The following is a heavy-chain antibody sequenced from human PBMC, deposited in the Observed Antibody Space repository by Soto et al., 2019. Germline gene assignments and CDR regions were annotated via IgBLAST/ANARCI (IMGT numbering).Heavy chain of an antibody. CDR1: GFTFSSYD. V-gene: IGHV3-13*01. D-gene: IGHD3-10*01. CDR2: IGTAGYT. Sequence: EVQLVESGGGLVQPGGSLRLSCAASGFTFSSYDMHWVRQATGKGLEWFSAIGTAGYTYYPGSVKGRFTISRENAKNSLYLQMNSLRAEDTAVYYCARGLFTPDFYGSGTDDAFDIWGQGTMVTVSS. J-gene: IGHJ3*02. CDR3: ARGLFTPDFYGSGTDDAFDI.